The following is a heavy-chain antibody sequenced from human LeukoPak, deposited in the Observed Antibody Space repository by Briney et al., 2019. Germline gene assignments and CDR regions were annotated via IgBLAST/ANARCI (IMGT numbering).Heavy chain of an antibody. Sequence: KTSETLSLTCAVYGGSFSGYYWSWIRQPPGKGLEWIGEINHSGSTSYNPSLKSRVTISVDTSKNQFSLKLSSVTAADTAVYYCARCRGKFDYWGQGTLVTVSS. J-gene: IGHJ4*02. V-gene: IGHV4-34*01. CDR3: ARCRGKFDY. CDR1: GGSFSGYY. D-gene: IGHD3-10*01. CDR2: INHSGST.